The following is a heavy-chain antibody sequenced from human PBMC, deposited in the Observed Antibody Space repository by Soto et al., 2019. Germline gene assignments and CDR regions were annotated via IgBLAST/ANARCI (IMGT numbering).Heavy chain of an antibody. CDR2: IYPGDSDT. Sequence: GESLKISCKGSGYKFTSYWIGWVRQMPGKGLEWMGIIYPGDSDTRYSPSFQGQVTISVDRSISTAYLQWSSLKASDTAIYYCTRLLILPGNWFDPWGQGTLVTVS. J-gene: IGHJ5*02. CDR1: GYKFTSYW. CDR3: TRLLILPGNWFDP. V-gene: IGHV5-51*01.